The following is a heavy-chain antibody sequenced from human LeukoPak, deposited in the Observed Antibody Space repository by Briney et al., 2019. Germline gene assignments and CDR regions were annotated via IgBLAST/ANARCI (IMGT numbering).Heavy chain of an antibody. D-gene: IGHD5-18*01. CDR1: GGSISSGGYY. CDR3: ARIQLWSFDY. CDR2: IYLSGST. V-gene: IGHV4-30-2*01. J-gene: IGHJ4*02. Sequence: SETLSLTCTVSGGSISSGGYYWSWIRQPPGKGLEWIGYIYLSGSTYYNPSLKSRVTISVDRSKNQFSLKLSSVTAADTAVYYCARIQLWSFDYWGQGTLVTVSS.